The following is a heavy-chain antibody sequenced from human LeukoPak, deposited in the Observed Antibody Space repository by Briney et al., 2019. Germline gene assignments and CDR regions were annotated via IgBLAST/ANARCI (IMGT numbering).Heavy chain of an antibody. CDR1: GGSFSGYY. Sequence: SETLSLTCAVYGGSFSGYYWSWIRQPPGKGLEWIGEINHSGSTNYNPSLKSRVTISVDTSKKQFSLKLSSVTAADTAVYYCASRDSSGYYDWGQGTLVTVSS. D-gene: IGHD3-22*01. J-gene: IGHJ4*02. V-gene: IGHV4-34*01. CDR2: INHSGST. CDR3: ASRDSSGYYD.